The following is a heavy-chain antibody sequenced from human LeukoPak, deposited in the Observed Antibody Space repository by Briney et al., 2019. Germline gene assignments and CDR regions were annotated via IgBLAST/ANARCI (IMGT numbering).Heavy chain of an antibody. CDR2: IYHSGST. J-gene: IGHJ4*02. Sequence: SETLSLTCAVSGYSISSGYYWGWIRQPPGKGLGWIGSIYHSGSTYYNPSLKSRVTISVDTSKNQFSLKLSSVTAADTAVYYCARELDYWGQGTLVTVSS. CDR3: ARELDY. V-gene: IGHV4-38-2*02. CDR1: GYSISSGYY.